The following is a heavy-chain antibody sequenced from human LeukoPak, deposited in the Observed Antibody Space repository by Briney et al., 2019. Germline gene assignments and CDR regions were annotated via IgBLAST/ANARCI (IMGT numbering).Heavy chain of an antibody. CDR1: GFTFSSYW. Sequence: GGSLRLSCAASGFTFSSYWMSWVRQAPGKGLEWVAVIADDGSNAYYADSVKGRFTISRDNSNNRLYLQMNGLRAEDTAVYYCTRVDDLDAFDTWGQGTMVTVSS. CDR3: TRVDDLDAFDT. J-gene: IGHJ3*02. V-gene: IGHV3-30*03. D-gene: IGHD2-2*03. CDR2: IADDGSNA.